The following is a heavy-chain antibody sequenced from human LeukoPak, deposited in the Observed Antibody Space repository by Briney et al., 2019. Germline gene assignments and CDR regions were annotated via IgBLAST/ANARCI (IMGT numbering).Heavy chain of an antibody. CDR2: IWYDGSNK. CDR1: GFTFSSYG. D-gene: IGHD2-21*02. Sequence: GGSLRLSCAASGFTFSSYGMHWVRQAPGKGLEWVAVIWYDGSNKYYADSVKGRFTISRDNSKNTLYLQMNSLRAEDTAVYYCARDFSRVTSSYYFDYWGQGTLVTVSS. CDR3: ARDFSRVTSSYYFDY. J-gene: IGHJ4*02. V-gene: IGHV3-33*01.